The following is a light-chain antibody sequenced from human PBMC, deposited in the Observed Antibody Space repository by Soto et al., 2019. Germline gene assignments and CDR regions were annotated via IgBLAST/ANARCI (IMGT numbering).Light chain of an antibody. CDR2: DVN. CDR1: SSDVGGYNY. J-gene: IGLJ2*01. CDR3: CSYAGSYTLV. Sequence: SVLTQPRSVSGSPGQSVTISCTGTSSDVGGYNYVSWYQQHPGKAPKLMIYDVNKRPSGVPDRFSGSKSDNTASLTISGLQAEDEADYYCCSYAGSYTLVFGGGTKLTVL. V-gene: IGLV2-11*01.